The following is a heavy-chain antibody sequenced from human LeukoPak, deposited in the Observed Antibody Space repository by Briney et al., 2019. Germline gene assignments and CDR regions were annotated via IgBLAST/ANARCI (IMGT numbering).Heavy chain of an antibody. V-gene: IGHV1-18*01. CDR2: ISAYNGNT. J-gene: IGHJ4*02. Sequence: ASVKVSCKASGYTFTSYGISWVRQAPGQGLEWMGWISAYNGNTNYAQKLQGRVTMTTDTSTSTAYMELSRLRSDDTAVYYCARASYCSGGSCYFIGGYWGQGTLVTVSS. CDR1: GYTFTSYG. D-gene: IGHD2-15*01. CDR3: ARASYCSGGSCYFIGGY.